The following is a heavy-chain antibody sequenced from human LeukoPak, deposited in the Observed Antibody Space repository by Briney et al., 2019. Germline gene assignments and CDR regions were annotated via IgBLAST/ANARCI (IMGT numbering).Heavy chain of an antibody. Sequence: PSETLSLTCTVSGGPISSGVYYWSWIRQHPGKGLEWMGYIFYTGRVSYNPSLKSRITISVDSTRNHFSLEVSSVTAADTAVYYCARTVGARTFYFDHWGHGTLVTVSS. J-gene: IGHJ4*01. CDR3: ARTVGARTFYFDH. CDR2: IFYTGRV. V-gene: IGHV4-31*03. CDR1: GGPISSGVYY. D-gene: IGHD1-26*01.